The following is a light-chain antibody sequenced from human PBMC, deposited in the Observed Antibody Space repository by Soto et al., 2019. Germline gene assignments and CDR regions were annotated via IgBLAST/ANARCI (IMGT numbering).Light chain of an antibody. CDR2: EVS. J-gene: IGLJ3*02. CDR3: SSYTSRSTWV. V-gene: IGLV2-14*01. CDR1: STDVGCYNY. Sequence: QSALTQPASVSGSPGQSITISCTGTSTDVGCYNYVSWHQQHPGNASQLMIYEVSNPPSGVSNRFSGSRSGNTASLTISGLQDEDEDDYYCSSYTSRSTWVFGGGTKLTVL.